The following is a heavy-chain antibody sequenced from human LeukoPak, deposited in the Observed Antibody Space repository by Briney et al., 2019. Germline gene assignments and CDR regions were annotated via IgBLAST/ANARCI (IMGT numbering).Heavy chain of an antibody. CDR2: ILDSGYST. Sequence: GGSLTLSCAVYGLTFSSYAMSWVRQAPGKGLEWDSGILDSGYSTYYANSVKGRSTISRDNSNNTLYLQMNSLRAEDTAVYYCAKLGGHPLHNYYVGVWGKGTTVAVSS. CDR1: GLTFSSYA. D-gene: IGHD3-16*01. J-gene: IGHJ6*03. CDR3: AKLGGHPLHNYYVGV. V-gene: IGHV3-23*01.